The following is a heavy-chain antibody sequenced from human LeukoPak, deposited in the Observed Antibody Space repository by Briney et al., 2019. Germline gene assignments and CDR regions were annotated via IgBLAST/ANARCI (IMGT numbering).Heavy chain of an antibody. J-gene: IGHJ6*03. V-gene: IGHV1-18*01. D-gene: IGHD2-2*01. Sequence: ASVKVSCKASGYTFTTYGLSWVRQAPGQGLEWLGWISTYDDNIKYAQSLQGRLTLTIDTSTSTAYMELRSLTSDDTAVYYCARGEYQLPSMPNYYYYYMDVWGKGTTVTVSS. CDR3: ARGEYQLPSMPNYYYYYMDV. CDR2: ISTYDDNI. CDR1: GYTFTTYG.